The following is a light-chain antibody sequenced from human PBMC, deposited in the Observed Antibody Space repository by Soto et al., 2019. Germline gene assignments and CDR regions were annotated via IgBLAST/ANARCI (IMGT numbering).Light chain of an antibody. CDR3: QSYDSSLSGYV. CDR2: ETD. J-gene: IGLJ1*01. Sequence: QSVLTQPPSVSAAPGQKVTISCSGSSSNIGNSYVSWYRQLPGTAPKLLIYETDKRTTGTPERFSGSKSGTSASLAITGLQAEDEADYYCQSYDSSLSGYVFGTGTKLTVL. V-gene: IGLV1-51*01. CDR1: SSNIGNSY.